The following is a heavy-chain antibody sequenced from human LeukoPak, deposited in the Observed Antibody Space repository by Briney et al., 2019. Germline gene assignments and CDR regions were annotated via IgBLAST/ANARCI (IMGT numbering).Heavy chain of an antibody. Sequence: LWASVKVSCKASGGTFSSYAISWVRQAPGQGLEWMGGIIPIFGTANYAQKFQGRVTITADESTSTAYMELSSLRSEDTAVYYCARGVPATALYFDYWGQGTLVTVSS. V-gene: IGHV1-69*13. CDR2: IIPIFGTA. D-gene: IGHD2-2*01. CDR1: GGTFSSYA. J-gene: IGHJ4*02. CDR3: ARGVPATALYFDY.